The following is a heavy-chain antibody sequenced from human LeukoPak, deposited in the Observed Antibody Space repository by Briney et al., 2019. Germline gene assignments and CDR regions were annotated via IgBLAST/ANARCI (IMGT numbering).Heavy chain of an antibody. J-gene: IGHJ4*02. CDR3: AKRGFDWLLNY. Sequence: GGSLRLSRAASGFNVRSYWMHWVRQVPGKGLVRVSRVNRDGTTTSYANSVKGRFTISKDIAKNTLYLQMNSLRAEDTAVYYCAKRGFDWLLNYWGQGTLVTVSS. V-gene: IGHV3-74*01. CDR2: VNRDGTTT. CDR1: GFNVRSYW. D-gene: IGHD3-9*01.